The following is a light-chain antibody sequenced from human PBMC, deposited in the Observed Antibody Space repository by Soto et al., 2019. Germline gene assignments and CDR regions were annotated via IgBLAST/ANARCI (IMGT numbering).Light chain of an antibody. CDR2: VAS. Sequence: EIVFTPSPCTLSLSPGERASLSCRASQSLTSSYLACYHQKPGQAPRLLMYVASSRAIGIPDRLSGRGSGTDLTITISRLEPEDFAVYYCQQYCSAPPWTFGQGTKVDI. CDR3: QQYCSAPPWT. J-gene: IGKJ1*01. V-gene: IGKV3-20*01. CDR1: QSLTSSY.